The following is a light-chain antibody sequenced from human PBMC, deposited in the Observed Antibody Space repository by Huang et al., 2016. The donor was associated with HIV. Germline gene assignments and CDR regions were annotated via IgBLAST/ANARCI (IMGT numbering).Light chain of an antibody. J-gene: IGKJ2*01. CDR1: QSVSSSY. CDR3: QQGYT. CDR2: AAS. V-gene: IGKV3-20*01. Sequence: EIVLTQSPGTLSLSPGERATLSCRASQSVSSSYFTWYQQKPGQAPRLLIYAASNRATGIPDRFTGSGSGTDFTLTIRRLGPEDFAVYYCQQGYTFGQGTKVEIK.